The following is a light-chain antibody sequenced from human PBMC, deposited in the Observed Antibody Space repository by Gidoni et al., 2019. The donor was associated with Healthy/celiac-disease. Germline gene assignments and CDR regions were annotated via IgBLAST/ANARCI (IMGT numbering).Light chain of an antibody. Sequence: DIQMTQSPSTLSASVGDRVTITCRASQSLSSWLAWYQQKPGEAPKLLIYKASSLESGVPSRFSGSGSGTEFTLTISSLQPDDFATYYCQQYNSYSRTFXXXTKLEIK. CDR3: QQYNSYSRT. CDR2: KAS. V-gene: IGKV1-5*03. J-gene: IGKJ2*01. CDR1: QSLSSW.